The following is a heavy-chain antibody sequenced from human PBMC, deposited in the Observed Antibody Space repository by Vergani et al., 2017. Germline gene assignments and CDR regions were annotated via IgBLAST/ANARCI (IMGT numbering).Heavy chain of an antibody. V-gene: IGHV2-5*01. CDR1: GFSLTTGGEG. J-gene: IGHJ3*01. CDR3: VHXLGYFDWDGAFDV. D-gene: IGHD3-9*01. CDR2: VYWNDDE. Sequence: QITLRESGPTLVKPTQTLTLTCTFSGFSLTTGGEGVGWIRQPPGRGLEWLAFVYWNDDERYSPSLKSRVTITKDTSKNEVILTMATMDPVDTATYYCVHXLGYFDWDGAFDVWGPGTMVTVSS.